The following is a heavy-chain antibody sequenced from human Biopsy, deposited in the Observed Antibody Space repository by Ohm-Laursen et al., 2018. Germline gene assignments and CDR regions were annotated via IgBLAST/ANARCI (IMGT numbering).Heavy chain of an antibody. D-gene: IGHD3-22*01. CDR1: GGSISSGSNS. CDR3: ARDRGYYSDRTVPGYFDL. CDR2: VYYTGST. V-gene: IGHV4-61*03. Sequence: SDTLSLTCTVSGGSISSGSNSWAWIRQPPGKGLEWIGYVYYTGSTDYNPSLQSRVTISVDTSKNHFSLRLRSVTPADTAIYYCARDRGYYSDRTVPGYFDLWGRGTLVTVSS. J-gene: IGHJ2*01.